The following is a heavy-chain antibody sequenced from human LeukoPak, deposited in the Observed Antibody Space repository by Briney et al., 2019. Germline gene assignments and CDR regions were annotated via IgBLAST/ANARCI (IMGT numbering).Heavy chain of an antibody. CDR3: ARGGGSGWYPRSYYFDY. Sequence: PSETLSLTCAVSADSISSNNWWTWVRQSPGKGLEWIGEIYHRGTTNYNPSLKSRVIISVDTSKNQFSLKLSSVTAADTAVYYCARGGGSGWYPRSYYFDYWGPGTLVTVSS. V-gene: IGHV4-4*02. D-gene: IGHD6-19*01. CDR2: IYHRGTT. J-gene: IGHJ4*01. CDR1: ADSISSNNW.